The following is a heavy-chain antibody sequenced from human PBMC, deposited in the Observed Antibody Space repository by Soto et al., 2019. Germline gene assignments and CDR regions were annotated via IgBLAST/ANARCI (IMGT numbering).Heavy chain of an antibody. CDR2: IKSKTDGGTT. V-gene: IGHV3-15*07. Sequence: GGSLRLSCAASGFTFSNAWMNWVRQAPGKGLEWVGRIKSKTDGGTTDYTAPVKGRFTISRDDSKKTLYLQMNSLKTEDTAVYYCTTDRETIVVVPAAMSDFDYWGQGTLVTVSS. CDR3: TTDRETIVVVPAAMSDFDY. D-gene: IGHD2-2*01. J-gene: IGHJ4*02. CDR1: GFTFSNAW.